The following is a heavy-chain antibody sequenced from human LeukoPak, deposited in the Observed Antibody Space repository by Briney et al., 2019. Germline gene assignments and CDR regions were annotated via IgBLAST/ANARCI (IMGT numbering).Heavy chain of an antibody. V-gene: IGHV4-59*01. CDR2: IYYTGNS. D-gene: IGHD3-16*01. CDR3: AKYSTDYDLDY. CDR1: RASSSSYY. Sequence: SETLSVTCTVSRASSSSYYWSWIRQPPGKGLEWIGYIYYTGNSNYNPSLKSRVTMSVDTSKNQFSLKLSSVTAADTAVYYCAKYSTDYDLDYWGQGTLVTVSS. J-gene: IGHJ4*02.